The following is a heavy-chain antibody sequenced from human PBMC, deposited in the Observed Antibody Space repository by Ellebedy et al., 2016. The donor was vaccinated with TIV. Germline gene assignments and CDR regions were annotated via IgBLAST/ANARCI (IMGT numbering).Heavy chain of an antibody. V-gene: IGHV4-59*08. CDR2: IYYSGST. J-gene: IGHJ6*02. Sequence: MPSETLSLTCTVSGGSISSYYWSWIRQPPGKGLEWIGYIYYSGSTNYNPSLKSRVTISVDTSKNQFSLKLSSVTAADTAVYYCASSYCSSTSCLRFHGMDVWGQGTTVTVSS. D-gene: IGHD2-2*01. CDR1: GGSISSYY. CDR3: ASSYCSSTSCLRFHGMDV.